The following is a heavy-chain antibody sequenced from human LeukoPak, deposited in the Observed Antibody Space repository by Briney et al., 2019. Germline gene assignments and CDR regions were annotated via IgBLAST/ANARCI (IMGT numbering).Heavy chain of an antibody. D-gene: IGHD2-2*01. V-gene: IGHV4-4*07. CDR2: IYTSGST. CDR1: GYSISSGYY. J-gene: IGHJ6*03. CDR3: ARVRYTLVPAAGMPRDYYYYYYMDV. Sequence: SETLSLTCTVSGYSISSGYYWSWIRQPAGKGLEWIGRIYTSGSTNYNPSLKSRVTMSVDTSKNQFSLKLSSVTAADTAVYYCARVRYTLVPAAGMPRDYYYYYYMDVWGKGTTVTVSS.